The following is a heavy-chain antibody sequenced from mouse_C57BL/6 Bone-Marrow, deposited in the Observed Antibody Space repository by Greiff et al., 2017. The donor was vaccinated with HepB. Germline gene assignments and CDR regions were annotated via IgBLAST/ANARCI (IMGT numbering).Heavy chain of an antibody. CDR1: GFSLTSYA. Sequence: VKLMESGPGLVAPSQSLSITCTVSGFSLTSYAISWVRQPPGKGLEWLGVIWTGGGTNYNSALKSRLSISKDNSKSQVFLKMNSLQTDDTARYYCATHSNYGLWFAYWGQGTLVTVSA. D-gene: IGHD2-5*01. J-gene: IGHJ3*01. V-gene: IGHV2-9-1*01. CDR2: IWTGGGT. CDR3: ATHSNYGLWFAY.